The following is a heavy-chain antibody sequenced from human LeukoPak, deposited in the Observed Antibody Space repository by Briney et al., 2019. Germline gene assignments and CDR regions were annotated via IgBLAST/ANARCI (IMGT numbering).Heavy chain of an antibody. CDR1: GFTLSDYY. D-gene: IGHD6-13*01. Sequence: GGSLRLSCAASGFTLSDYYMSWIRQAPGKGLEWVSYISSSGSSKYYGDSVKGRFTISRDNAKHSLYLQMNSLRAEDTAVYYCAREKLRIAAAGEDAFDIWGQGTMVTVSS. V-gene: IGHV3-11*01. CDR2: ISSSGSSK. J-gene: IGHJ3*02. CDR3: AREKLRIAAAGEDAFDI.